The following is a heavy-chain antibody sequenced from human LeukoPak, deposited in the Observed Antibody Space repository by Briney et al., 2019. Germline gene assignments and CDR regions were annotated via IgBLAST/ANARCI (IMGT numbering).Heavy chain of an antibody. CDR3: ARGEGDCSSTSCYGYFGY. Sequence: SETLSLTCTVSGGSISGYYWSWIRQPPGKGLEWIGYIYYSGSTNYNPSLKSRVTISVDTSKNQFSLKLSSVTAADTAVYYCARGEGDCSSTSCYGYFGYWGQGTLVTVSS. CDR1: GGSISGYY. V-gene: IGHV4-59*01. D-gene: IGHD2-2*01. J-gene: IGHJ4*02. CDR2: IYYSGST.